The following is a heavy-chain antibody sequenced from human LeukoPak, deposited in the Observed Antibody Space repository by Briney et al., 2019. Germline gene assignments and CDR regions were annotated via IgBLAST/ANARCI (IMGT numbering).Heavy chain of an antibody. Sequence: SETLSLTCAVYGGSFSGYYWSWLRQPPGKGLEWIGEINHSGSTNYNPSLKSRVTISVDTSKNQFSLKLSSVTAADTAVYYCASNLYYGSGRAHDYWGQGTLVTVSS. V-gene: IGHV4-34*01. CDR1: GGSFSGYY. J-gene: IGHJ4*02. CDR2: INHSGST. D-gene: IGHD3-10*01. CDR3: ASNLYYGSGRAHDY.